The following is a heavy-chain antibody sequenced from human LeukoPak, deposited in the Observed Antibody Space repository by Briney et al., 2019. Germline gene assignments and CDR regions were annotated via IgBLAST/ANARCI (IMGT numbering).Heavy chain of an antibody. J-gene: IGHJ4*02. D-gene: IGHD2-2*01. V-gene: IGHV1-8*01. CDR2: MNPNSGNT. Sequence: ASVKVSCKASGYTFTSYDINWVRQATGQRLEWMGWMNPNSGNTGYAQKFQARVTMTRNTSISTAYMELSSLRSEDTAVYYCARGLRLRRVPAARGDYYFDYWGQGTLVTVSS. CDR1: GYTFTSYD. CDR3: ARGLRLRRVPAARGDYYFDY.